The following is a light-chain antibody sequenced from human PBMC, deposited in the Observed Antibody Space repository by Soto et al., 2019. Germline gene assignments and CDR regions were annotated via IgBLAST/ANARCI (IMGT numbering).Light chain of an antibody. CDR1: QGIANY. V-gene: IGKV1-16*01. CDR3: QQYNTYPWT. Sequence: DIQLTQSPSTLSASVGDRVTVPFRASQGIANYVAWYQQKPGKAPKSLIYAASRLQSGVPSRFSGSGSATDFTLTISSLQAEDYAIYYCQQYNTYPWTFGQGTKVDIK. J-gene: IGKJ1*01. CDR2: AAS.